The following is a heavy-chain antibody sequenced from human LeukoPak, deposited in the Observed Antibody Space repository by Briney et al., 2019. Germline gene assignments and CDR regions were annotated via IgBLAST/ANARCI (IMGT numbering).Heavy chain of an antibody. D-gene: IGHD5-18*01. J-gene: IGHJ4*02. CDR1: GGTFSSYA. Sequence: SVKVSCKASGGTFSSYAISWVRQAPGQGLEWMGGIIPIFGTANYAQKFQGRVTITTDESTSTAYMELSSLRSEDTAVYYCATDLGYSYGRHRWYFDYRGQGTLVTVSS. CDR3: ATDLGYSYGRHRWYFDY. CDR2: IIPIFGTA. V-gene: IGHV1-69*05.